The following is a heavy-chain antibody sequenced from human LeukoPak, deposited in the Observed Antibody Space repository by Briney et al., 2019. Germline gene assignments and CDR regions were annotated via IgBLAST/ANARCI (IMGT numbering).Heavy chain of an antibody. V-gene: IGHV4-61*08. Sequence: SETLSLTCAVSGGSISSGGYSWSWIRQPPGKGLEWIGYIYYSGSTNYNPSLKSRVTISVDTSKNQFSLKLSSVTAADTAVYYCARYCSGGSCYSDDAFDIWGQGTMVTVSS. CDR2: IYYSGST. D-gene: IGHD2-15*01. J-gene: IGHJ3*02. CDR3: ARYCSGGSCYSDDAFDI. CDR1: GGSISSGGYS.